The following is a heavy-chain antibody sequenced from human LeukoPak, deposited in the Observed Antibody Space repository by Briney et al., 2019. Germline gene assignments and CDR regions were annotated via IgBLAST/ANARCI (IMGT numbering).Heavy chain of an antibody. CDR3: TTGYYYDGNGGIDY. CDR2: IRNKPSGGTT. CDR1: GFTFGDYA. V-gene: IGHV3-49*03. D-gene: IGHD3-22*01. Sequence: PGGSLRLSCTGSGFTFGDYAMSWFRRAPRKGLEWVGFIRNKPSGGTTGYAASVKGRFAISRDDSKNIVYLQMNSLKIDDTAVYYCTTGYYYDGNGGIDYWGQGTLVTVSS. J-gene: IGHJ4*02.